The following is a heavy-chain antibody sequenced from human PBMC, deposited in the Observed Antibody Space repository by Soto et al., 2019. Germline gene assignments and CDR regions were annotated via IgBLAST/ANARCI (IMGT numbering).Heavy chain of an antibody. CDR3: ARGMTTVTTFDY. CDR1: GGSISSGGYS. J-gene: IGHJ4*02. D-gene: IGHD4-4*01. CDR2: IYHSGST. Sequence: PSETLSLTCAVSGGSISSGGYSWSWIRQPPGKGLEWIGYIYHSGSTYYNPSLKSRITISIDRSKNQLSLKLSSVTAADTAVYYCARGMTTVTTFDYWGQGTLVTVSS. V-gene: IGHV4-30-2*01.